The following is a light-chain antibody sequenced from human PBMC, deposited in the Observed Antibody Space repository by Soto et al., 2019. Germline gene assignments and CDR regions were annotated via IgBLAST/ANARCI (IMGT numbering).Light chain of an antibody. V-gene: IGLV2-14*01. CDR1: SSDVGGYNY. Sequence: QSALTQPASVSGSPGQSITISCTGTSSDVGGYNYVSWYQQHPGKDPKLMIYEVSNRPSGVSNRFSGSKSGNTASLTISGLQAEDEADYYCSSYTSSSTNVFGTGTKVTV. CDR3: SSYTSSSTNV. CDR2: EVS. J-gene: IGLJ1*01.